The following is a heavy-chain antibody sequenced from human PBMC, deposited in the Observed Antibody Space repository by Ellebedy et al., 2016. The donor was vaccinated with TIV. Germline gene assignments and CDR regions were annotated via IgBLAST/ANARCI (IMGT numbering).Heavy chain of an antibody. CDR3: AREAYDSGGYAEDDY. D-gene: IGHD3-22*01. CDR2: MNPNSGNT. CDR1: GYTFTSYD. J-gene: IGHJ4*02. V-gene: IGHV1-8*01. Sequence: ASVKVSCXASGYTFTSYDINWVRQATGQGLEWMGWMNPNSGNTGYAQKFQGRVTMTTDTSTSTAYMELRSLRSDDTAVYYCAREAYDSGGYAEDDYWGQGTLVTVSS.